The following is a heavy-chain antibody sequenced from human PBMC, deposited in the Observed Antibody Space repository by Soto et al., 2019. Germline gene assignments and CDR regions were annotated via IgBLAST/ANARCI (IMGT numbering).Heavy chain of an antibody. CDR3: TRLGPSRSSVSTFDS. V-gene: IGHV4-39*01. D-gene: IGHD4-17*01. J-gene: IGHJ5*01. Sequence: QVLLQESGPGLVKPSETLSLTCSVSSDSTVDSDYYWGWVRQAPGKGLEWLGSIYYSGSTYYNPSLESRLSMSVDTSKNQSNLTMYSVPATDTAVYYGTRLGPSRSSVSTFDSWGQGTLVNVSS. CDR1: SDSTVDSDYY. CDR2: IYYSGST.